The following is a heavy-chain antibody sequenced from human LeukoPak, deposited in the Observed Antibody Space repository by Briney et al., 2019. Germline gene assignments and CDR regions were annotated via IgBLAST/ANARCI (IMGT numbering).Heavy chain of an antibody. CDR3: ARHLTYSGSYPQTVDY. D-gene: IGHD1-26*01. Sequence: GESLQISCKGSGYSFTTYWIAWVRQMPGKGLEWMGIIYPADSDPRYSPSFQGQVTISADKSITTAYLQWSSLKASDTAMYYCARHLTYSGSYPQTVDYWGQGTLVTVSS. CDR2: IYPADSDP. J-gene: IGHJ4*02. CDR1: GYSFTTYW. V-gene: IGHV5-51*01.